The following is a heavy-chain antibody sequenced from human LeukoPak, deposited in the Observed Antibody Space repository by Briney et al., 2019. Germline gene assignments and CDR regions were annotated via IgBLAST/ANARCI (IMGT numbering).Heavy chain of an antibody. CDR3: ARDWDAHHLDV. D-gene: IGHD1-26*01. CDR1: GGSISSYY. J-gene: IGHJ6*04. CDR2: IYYSGST. V-gene: IGHV4-59*01. Sequence: SETLSLTCTVSGGSISSYYWSWIRQPPGKGLEWIGYIYYSGSTNYNPSLKSRVTISVDTSKNQFSLKLSSVTAADTAVYYSARDWDAHHLDVWGKGTTVTVSS.